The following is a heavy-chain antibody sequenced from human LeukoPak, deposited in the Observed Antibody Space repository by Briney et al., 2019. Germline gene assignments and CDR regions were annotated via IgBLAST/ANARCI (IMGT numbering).Heavy chain of an antibody. J-gene: IGHJ5*02. CDR2: INPNSGDT. CDR3: ARAKWESSTTCYGA. V-gene: IGHV1-2*02. D-gene: IGHD2-2*01. CDR1: GYTFTGYY. Sequence: ASVKVSCKASGYTFTGYYIHWVRQAPGQGLEWMGWINPNSGDTNYVQKFQGRVTMTRDTSISTAYMELSSLKSDDTAVYYCARAKWESSTTCYGAWGQGTLVTVSS.